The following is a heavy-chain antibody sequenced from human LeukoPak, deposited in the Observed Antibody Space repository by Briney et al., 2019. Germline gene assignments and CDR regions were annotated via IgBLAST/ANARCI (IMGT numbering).Heavy chain of an antibody. CDR1: GFTFDDYA. J-gene: IGHJ6*02. V-gene: IGHV3-9*01. CDR3: ARDYADCSGGSCHYYYYGMDV. CDR2: ISWNSGSI. Sequence: GGSLRLSCAASGFTFDDYAMHWVRQAPGKGLEWVSGISWNSGSIGYADSVKGRFTISRDNAKNSLYLQMNSLRAEDTAVYYCARDYADCSGGSCHYYYYGMDVWGQGTTVTVSS. D-gene: IGHD2-15*01.